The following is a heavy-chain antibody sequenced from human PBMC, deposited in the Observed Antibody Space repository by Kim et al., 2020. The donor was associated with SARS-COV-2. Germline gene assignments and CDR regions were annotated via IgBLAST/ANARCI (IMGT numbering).Heavy chain of an antibody. CDR3: ARGYYYGSGSALIPGDGY. CDR1: GFTFSSYA. D-gene: IGHD3-10*01. Sequence: GGSLRLSCAASGFTFSSYAMHWVRQAPGKGLEWVAVISYDGSNKYYADSVKGRFTISRDNSKNTLYLQMNSLRAEDTAVYYCARGYYYGSGSALIPGDGYWGQGTLVTVSS. V-gene: IGHV3-30*04. CDR2: ISYDGSNK. J-gene: IGHJ4*02.